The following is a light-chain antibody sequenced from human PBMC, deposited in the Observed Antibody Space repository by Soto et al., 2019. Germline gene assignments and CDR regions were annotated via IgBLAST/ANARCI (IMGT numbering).Light chain of an antibody. CDR1: QGISNY. CDR3: QKYSSANAT. CDR2: AAS. V-gene: IGKV1-27*01. Sequence: DIQMTQCPSSLSAAVGYRVTITCRASQGISNYLAGYQQKPGKVPKLLIYAASPVQSGVPSRFSGRGTWTDFPHAMSSLQREVGAIDYCQKYSSANATFGGG. J-gene: IGKJ4*01.